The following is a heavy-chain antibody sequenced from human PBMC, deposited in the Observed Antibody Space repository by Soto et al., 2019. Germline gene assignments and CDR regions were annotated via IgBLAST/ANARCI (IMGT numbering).Heavy chain of an antibody. D-gene: IGHD2-21*02. CDR3: ARDRAPYCGGDCPPKY. CDR1: GYTFTSYG. V-gene: IGHV1-18*01. Sequence: GASVKVSCKASGYTFTSYGISWVRQAPGQGLEWMGWISAYNGNTNYAQKLQGRVTMTTDTSTSTAYMELRSLRSDDTAVYYCARDRAPYCGGDCPPKYWGRGTLVTVSS. J-gene: IGHJ4*02. CDR2: ISAYNGNT.